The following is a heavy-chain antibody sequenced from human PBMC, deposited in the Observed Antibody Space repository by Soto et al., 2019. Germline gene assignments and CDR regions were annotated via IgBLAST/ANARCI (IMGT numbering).Heavy chain of an antibody. CDR3: ARLQIEVAGTN. Sequence: KVSCKTSGYTFSGCYIHWVRQSPGQGLEWMGWINAKRRGTTYAPNVQGRVTMTRDTSISTAYMELSRLRSDDTAIYFCARLQIEVAGTNWGQGTLVTVS. V-gene: IGHV1-2*02. CDR1: GYTFSGCY. J-gene: IGHJ4*02. CDR2: INAKRRGT. D-gene: IGHD6-19*01.